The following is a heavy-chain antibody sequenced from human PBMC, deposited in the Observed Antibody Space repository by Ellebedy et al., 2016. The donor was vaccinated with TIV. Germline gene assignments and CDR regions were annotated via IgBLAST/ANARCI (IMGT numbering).Heavy chain of an antibody. CDR3: ARLTIAAAGTTPSGVDY. D-gene: IGHD6-13*01. V-gene: IGHV5-10-1*01. J-gene: IGHJ4*02. CDR2: IDPSDSYT. Sequence: GESLKISCKGSGYSFTSYWISWVRQIPGKGLELMGRIDPSDSYTNYSPSFQGHVTISADQSISTAYLQWSSLKASDTAMYYCARLTIAAAGTTPSGVDYWGQGALVSVSS. CDR1: GYSFTSYW.